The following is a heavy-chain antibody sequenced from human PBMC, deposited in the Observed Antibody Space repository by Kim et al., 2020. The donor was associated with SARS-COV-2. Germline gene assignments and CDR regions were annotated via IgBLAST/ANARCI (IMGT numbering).Heavy chain of an antibody. J-gene: IGHJ2*01. CDR3: ARLLSHRRSGWYTHWYFDL. CDR2: IDPSDSYT. CDR1: GYSFTSYW. V-gene: IGHV5-10-1*01. D-gene: IGHD6-19*01. Sequence: GESLKISCKGSGYSFTSYWISWVRQMPGKGLEWMGRIDPSDSYTNYSPSFQGHVTISADKSISTAYLQWSSLKASDTAMYYCARLLSHRRSGWYTHWYFDLWGRGTLVTVSS.